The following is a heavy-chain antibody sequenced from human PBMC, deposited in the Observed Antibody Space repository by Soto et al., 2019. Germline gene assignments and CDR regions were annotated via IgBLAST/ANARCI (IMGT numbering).Heavy chain of an antibody. CDR3: AGVSKLVAPKDGKRAYFFAMDV. CDR1: GDSVSSSDFY. Sequence: QVLLRESGPGLVKPSETLALTCAVSGDSVSSSDFYWTWIRQPPGKPLEWIGYVYSTGTTSYSPSLKSRVDISVDPSENKFSLKLRSVTAADAAVYFCAGVSKLVAPKDGKRAYFFAMDVWGHGTTVTVS. J-gene: IGHJ6*02. V-gene: IGHV4-61*08. D-gene: IGHD6-6*01. CDR2: VYSTGTT.